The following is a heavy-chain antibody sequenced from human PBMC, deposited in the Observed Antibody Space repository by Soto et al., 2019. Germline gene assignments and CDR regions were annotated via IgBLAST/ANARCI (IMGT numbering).Heavy chain of an antibody. Sequence: EVQLVESGGGLVQPGGSLRLSCAASGFTFSSYWMHWVRQAPGKGLVWVSRINSDGSTTSYADSVKGRFTISSDNAKHTLYLQMNSLRAEDTAVYDCAIVRNGDCYFDYWGQGALVTISS. CDR1: GFTFSSYW. CDR3: AIVRNGDCYFDY. J-gene: IGHJ4*02. CDR2: INSDGSTT. D-gene: IGHD4-17*01. V-gene: IGHV3-74*01.